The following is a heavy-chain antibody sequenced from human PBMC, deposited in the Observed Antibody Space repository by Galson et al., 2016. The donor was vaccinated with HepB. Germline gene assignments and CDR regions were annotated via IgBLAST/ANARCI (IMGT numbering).Heavy chain of an antibody. V-gene: IGHV1-2*04. CDR1: GYTFTGYY. CDR2: INPNSGGT. J-gene: IGHJ4*02. D-gene: IGHD1-26*01. Sequence: SCKASGYTFTGYYMHWVRQAPGQGLEWMGWINPNSGGTNYAQKFQGWVTMTRDTSISTAYMELSWLRSDDTAVYYCARGLVGALRFDYWGQGTLVTVSS. CDR3: ARGLVGALRFDY.